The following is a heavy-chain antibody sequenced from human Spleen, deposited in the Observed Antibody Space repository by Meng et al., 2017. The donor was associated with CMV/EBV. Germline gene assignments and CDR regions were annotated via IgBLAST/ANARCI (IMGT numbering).Heavy chain of an antibody. CDR2: IHPHRGDT. D-gene: IGHD6-19*01. J-gene: IGHJ5*02. Sequence: ASVKVSCKASGYTFTAHYFHWVRQAPGQGLEWMGWIHPHRGDTNYAQQFQGRVTLTRDTSISTAYMELSRLRSDDTAVYYCAREGGAVAGPRQNWFDPWGQGTLVTVSS. V-gene: IGHV1-2*02. CDR1: GYTFTAHY. CDR3: AREGGAVAGPRQNWFDP.